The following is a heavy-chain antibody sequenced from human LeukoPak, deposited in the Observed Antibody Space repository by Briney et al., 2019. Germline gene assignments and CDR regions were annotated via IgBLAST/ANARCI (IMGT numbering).Heavy chain of an antibody. CDR3: AKDYSSGRKGYYYYIDV. J-gene: IGHJ6*03. V-gene: IGHV3-43D*03. CDR2: ISCDGGST. D-gene: IGHD6-19*01. Sequence: GGSLRLSCAASGFTFDDYAMHWVRQAPGKGLEWVSLISCDGGSTYYADSLKGRFTISRDNSRNSLYLQMNSLRAEDTALYYCAKDYSSGRKGYYYYIDVWGKGTTVTVSS. CDR1: GFTFDDYA.